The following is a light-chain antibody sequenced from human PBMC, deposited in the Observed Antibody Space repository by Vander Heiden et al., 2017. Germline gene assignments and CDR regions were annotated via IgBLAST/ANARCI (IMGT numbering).Light chain of an antibody. CDR1: SSDVGGYNY. V-gene: IGLV2-11*01. Sequence: QSALTQPRSVSGSPGQSVTISCTGPSSDVGGYNYVSWYQQHPGKAPKLMIYDVSKRPSGVPDRFSGSKSGNTASLTISGLQAEDEADYYCCSYAGSNTFGVFGTGTKVTVL. J-gene: IGLJ1*01. CDR3: CSYAGSNTFGV. CDR2: DVS.